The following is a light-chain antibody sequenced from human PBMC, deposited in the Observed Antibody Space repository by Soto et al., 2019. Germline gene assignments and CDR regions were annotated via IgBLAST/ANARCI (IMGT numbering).Light chain of an antibody. V-gene: IGKV1-27*01. Sequence: DIQMTQSPSSLSASVGDRVTITCRATQDISNYLAWYQQKPGKVPNLLIYAASTLQSGVPSRFSGSGSGTDFKSAISGLQPEDGATYYGEKEYSGPPWTFGQGTKVEI. CDR2: AAS. J-gene: IGKJ1*01. CDR1: QDISNY. CDR3: EKEYSGPPWT.